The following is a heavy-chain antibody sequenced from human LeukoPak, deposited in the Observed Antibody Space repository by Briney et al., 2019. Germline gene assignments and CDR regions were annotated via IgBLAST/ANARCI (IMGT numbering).Heavy chain of an antibody. CDR2: IWYDGSNR. CDR1: GFTFSSYG. Sequence: GGSLRLSCAASGFTFSSYGMHWVRQAPGKGLEWVADIWYDGSNRYYADFERGRFIISRENAKKKIYLQTNSLTADYTAVYYCARVGVVPAAIPDGFDIWGQGTMVTVSS. CDR3: ARVGVVPAAIPDGFDI. V-gene: IGHV3-33*01. J-gene: IGHJ3*02. D-gene: IGHD2-2*01.